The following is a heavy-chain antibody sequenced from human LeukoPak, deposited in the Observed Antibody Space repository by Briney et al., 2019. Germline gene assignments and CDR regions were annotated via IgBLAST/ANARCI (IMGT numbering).Heavy chain of an antibody. V-gene: IGHV3-23*01. Sequence: GGSLRLSCAASGFTFSSYAMSWVRQAPGKGLEWVSAISASGGRTYYADSVKGRFTISRDNSKNTLYLQMNSLRAEDTAIYYCAKGLLSGSGSYSDYWGQGTLVTVSS. CDR3: AKGLLSGSGSYSDY. CDR2: ISASGGRT. D-gene: IGHD3-10*01. CDR1: GFTFSSYA. J-gene: IGHJ4*02.